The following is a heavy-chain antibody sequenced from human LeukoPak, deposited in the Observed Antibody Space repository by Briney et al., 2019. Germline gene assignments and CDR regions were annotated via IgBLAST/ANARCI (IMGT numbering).Heavy chain of an antibody. CDR2: IYYSGST. CDR3: AREGSSSWGPDY. J-gene: IGHJ4*02. Sequence: PSETLSLTCTVSGGSISSSSYYWGWIRQPPGKGLEWIGSIYYSGSTYYNPSLKSRVTISVDTSKNQFSLKLSSVTAADTAVYYCAREGSSSWGPDYWGQGTLVTVSS. D-gene: IGHD6-6*01. CDR1: GGSISSSSYY. V-gene: IGHV4-39*07.